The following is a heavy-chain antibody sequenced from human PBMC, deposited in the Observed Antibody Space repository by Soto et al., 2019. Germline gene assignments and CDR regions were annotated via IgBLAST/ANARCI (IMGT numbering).Heavy chain of an antibody. V-gene: IGHV3-11*01. CDR1: GLSFSDYY. J-gene: IGHJ4*02. CDR3: ATVSRPYNFTF. D-gene: IGHD4-4*01. CDR2: ITSSSSTI. Sequence: QVELVESGGGLVKPGGSLRLSCAAYGLSFSDYYMSWIRQAPGKGLEWIAYITSSSSTIYYADSVKGRFTISRNDAKNSLYLQLESLRASDTAVYYCATVSRPYNFTFWGQGTLVTVSS.